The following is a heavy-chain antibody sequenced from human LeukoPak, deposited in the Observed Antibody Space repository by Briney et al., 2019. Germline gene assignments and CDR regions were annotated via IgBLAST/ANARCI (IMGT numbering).Heavy chain of an antibody. J-gene: IGHJ4*02. CDR1: GVSISSYY. CDR2: IYYSGST. Sequence: SETLSLTCTVSGVSISSYYWSWIRQPPGKGLEWIGYIYYSGSTNYTPSLKSRVTISVDPSKNQFSLKLSSVTAADPAVYYCARVGANAGYYFDYWGQGTLVAVSS. V-gene: IGHV4-59*01. D-gene: IGHD1-26*01. CDR3: ARVGANAGYYFDY.